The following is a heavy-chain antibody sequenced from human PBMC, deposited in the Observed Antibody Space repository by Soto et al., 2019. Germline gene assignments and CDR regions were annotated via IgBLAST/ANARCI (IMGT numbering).Heavy chain of an antibody. V-gene: IGHV3-23*01. CDR2: INDRGDTT. D-gene: IGHD7-27*01. Sequence: EGQLLESGGGLVQPGGSLRLSCVVSGFTFASFAMSWVRQAPGKGLEWVSTINDRGDTTYYADSVKGRFTISRDNSKNTLYLQMNSLRAEDTAVYSCCLGWYFDLWGRGTLVSVSS. J-gene: IGHJ2*01. CDR1: GFTFASFA. CDR3: CLGWYFDL.